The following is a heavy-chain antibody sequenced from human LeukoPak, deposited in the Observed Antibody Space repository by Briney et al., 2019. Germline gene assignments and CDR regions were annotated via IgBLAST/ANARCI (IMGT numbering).Heavy chain of an antibody. Sequence: GGSLRLSCAASGFTFSNAWMSWVRQAPGKGLEWVGRIKSKTDGGTTDYAAPVKGRFTISRDDSKNTLYLQMNSLKTEDTAVYYCTTDRIWRYADKPFDYWGQGTLVTVSS. CDR3: TTDRIWRYADKPFDY. D-gene: IGHD1-1*01. V-gene: IGHV3-15*01. J-gene: IGHJ4*02. CDR1: GFTFSNAW. CDR2: IKSKTDGGTT.